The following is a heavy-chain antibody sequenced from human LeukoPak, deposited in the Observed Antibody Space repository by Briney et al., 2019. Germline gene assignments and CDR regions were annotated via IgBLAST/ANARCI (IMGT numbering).Heavy chain of an antibody. Sequence: PSETLSLTCSVYGGSSSGYFWTYIRQPPGKGLEWIGEINHRGSTSYNPSLKSRVTISRDTSKNQFSLRLTSVTAADTAVYYCARGSIYYGDSSAYFDYWGQGSLVTVSS. CDR1: GGSSSGYF. D-gene: IGHD3-22*01. V-gene: IGHV4-34*01. CDR3: ARGSIYYGDSSAYFDY. J-gene: IGHJ4*02. CDR2: INHRGST.